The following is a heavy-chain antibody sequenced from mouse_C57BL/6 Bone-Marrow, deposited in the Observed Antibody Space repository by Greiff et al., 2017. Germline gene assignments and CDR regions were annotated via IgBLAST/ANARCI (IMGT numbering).Heavy chain of an antibody. Sequence: EVQLVESGAELVRPRASVKLSCTASGFNIKDDYMHWVKQRPEEGLEWIGWIDPENGDTEYASKFQGKATITVDTSSNTAYLQLSSLTSEDTAVYYCTRIAYWGQGTLVTVSA. J-gene: IGHJ3*01. V-gene: IGHV14-4*01. CDR2: IDPENGDT. CDR3: TRIAY. CDR1: GFNIKDDY.